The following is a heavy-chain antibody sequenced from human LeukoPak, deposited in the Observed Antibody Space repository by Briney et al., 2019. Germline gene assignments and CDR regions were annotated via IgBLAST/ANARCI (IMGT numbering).Heavy chain of an antibody. D-gene: IGHD3-22*01. CDR2: INPNSGGT. V-gene: IGHV1-2*02. J-gene: IGHJ6*02. Sequence: GASVKVSCKASGYTFTGYYMHWVRQAPGQGLEWMGWINPNSGGTNYAQKFQGRVTTTRDTSISTAYMELSRLRSDDTAVYYCARDKVYDSSGYESYYYGMDVWGQGTTVTVSS. CDR1: GYTFTGYY. CDR3: ARDKVYDSSGYESYYYGMDV.